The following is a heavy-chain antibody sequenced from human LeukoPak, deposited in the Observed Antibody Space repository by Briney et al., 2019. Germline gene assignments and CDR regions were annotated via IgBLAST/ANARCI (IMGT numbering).Heavy chain of an antibody. Sequence: PGGSLRLSCAASGFTFSSYAMHWVRQAPGKGLEWVAVISYDGSNKYYADSEKGRFTISRDNAKNSLYLQMNSLRAEDTAVYYCARGPYYYDSSGYYYVGNWFDPWGQGTLVTVSS. D-gene: IGHD3-22*01. CDR2: ISYDGSNK. V-gene: IGHV3-30-3*01. J-gene: IGHJ5*02. CDR1: GFTFSSYA. CDR3: ARGPYYYDSSGYYYVGNWFDP.